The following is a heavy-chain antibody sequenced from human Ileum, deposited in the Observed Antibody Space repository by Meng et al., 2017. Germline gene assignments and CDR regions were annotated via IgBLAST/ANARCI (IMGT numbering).Heavy chain of an antibody. J-gene: IGHJ4*03. Sequence: QVQLQESGPGLLNPSETLSLSCTVSGGSISSGEYCWGWIRQPQGKGLEWIGSVYFTGYTYYSPSLMSRVTISVETSKNQFSLRLTSVTAADTGLYLCARHGHFTPDKYYFDSWGQGTLVTVSS. CDR3: ARHGHFTPDKYYFDS. CDR2: VYFTGYT. CDR1: GGSISSGEYC. D-gene: IGHD3-3*02. V-gene: IGHV4-39*01.